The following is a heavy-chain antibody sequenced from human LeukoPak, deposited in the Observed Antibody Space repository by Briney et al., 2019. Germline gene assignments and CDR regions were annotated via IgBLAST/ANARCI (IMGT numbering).Heavy chain of an antibody. J-gene: IGHJ4*02. D-gene: IGHD1-26*01. CDR2: INLSGGST. Sequence: ASVKVSCKASGYTFTSYYMHWVRQAPGQGLEWMGIINLSGGSTSYAQKFQGRVTMTRDMSTSTVYMELSSLRSEDTAVYYCAREMWELRYFDYWGQGTLVTVSS. V-gene: IGHV1-46*01. CDR3: AREMWELRYFDY. CDR1: GYTFTSYY.